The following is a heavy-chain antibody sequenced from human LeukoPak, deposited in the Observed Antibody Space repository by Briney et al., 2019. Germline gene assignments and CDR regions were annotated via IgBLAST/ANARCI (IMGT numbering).Heavy chain of an antibody. D-gene: IGHD2-2*01. Sequence: GASVKVSCKASGYTFTSYGIGWVRQAPGQGLEWMGWISAYNGNTNYAQKLQGRVTMTTDTSTSTAYMELRSLRSDDTAVYYCAREGAVVVVPAADNYYYYYGMDVWGQGTTVTVSS. CDR2: ISAYNGNT. J-gene: IGHJ6*02. V-gene: IGHV1-18*01. CDR1: GYTFTSYG. CDR3: AREGAVVVVPAADNYYYYYGMDV.